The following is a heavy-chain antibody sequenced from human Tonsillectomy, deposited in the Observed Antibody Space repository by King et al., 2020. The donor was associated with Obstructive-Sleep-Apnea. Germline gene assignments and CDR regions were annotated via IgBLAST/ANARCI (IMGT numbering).Heavy chain of an antibody. Sequence: VQLVESGGGVVQPGGSLSLSCAASGFTFNSYAMHWVRQAPGKGLEWVAVISYDGINKYHADSVKGRFTISRDNSKNTLHLQMNSLRPEDTAVYFCARDSSSSGWEAHLDQWGQGTLATVSS. V-gene: IGHV3-30*04. CDR2: ISYDGINK. CDR3: ARDSSSSGWEAHLDQ. CDR1: GFTFNSYA. J-gene: IGHJ4*02. D-gene: IGHD6-19*01.